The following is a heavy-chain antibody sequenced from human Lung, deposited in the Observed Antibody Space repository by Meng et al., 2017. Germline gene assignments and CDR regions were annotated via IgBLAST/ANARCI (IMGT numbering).Heavy chain of an antibody. J-gene: IGHJ2*01. CDR2: IIDSGST. CDR3: ARGQKGYFDL. Sequence: QVQLQQWGAGLWKPSGTLSLTCAVYGGSFSGYYWSWIRQPPGKGLEWIGEIIDSGSTYYNPSLKSRITISVDTSKNQFSLKLSSVTAADTAVYYCARGQKGYFDLWGRGTLVTVSS. V-gene: IGHV4-34*02. CDR1: GGSFSGYY.